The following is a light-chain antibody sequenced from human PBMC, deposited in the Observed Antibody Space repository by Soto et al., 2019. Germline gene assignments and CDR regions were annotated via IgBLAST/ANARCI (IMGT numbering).Light chain of an antibody. V-gene: IGLV7-46*01. Sequence: QTVVTQEPSLTVSPGGTVTLTCGSSTGAVTSDHFPYWFQQKPGQAPKTLIYDTYNRHSWTPARFSGSLLGGKAALTLSGAQPEDEADYYCLLSDSDGYVIFGGGTQLTVL. CDR1: TGAVTSDHF. J-gene: IGLJ2*01. CDR3: LLSDSDGYVI. CDR2: DTY.